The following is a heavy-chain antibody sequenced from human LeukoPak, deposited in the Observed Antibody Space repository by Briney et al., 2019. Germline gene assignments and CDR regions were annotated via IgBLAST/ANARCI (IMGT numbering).Heavy chain of an antibody. CDR2: ISGSGGRT. D-gene: IGHD1-26*01. Sequence: GGSLSLSCAASGFPFGSYAMSGVRRAPGKGLEWVSAISGSGGRTYYADSVKGRFTISRDNSKNTLYLQMNSLRAEDTAVYYCAKYGSYSQMLLHFDYWGQGTLVTVSS. J-gene: IGHJ4*02. CDR1: GFPFGSYA. CDR3: AKYGSYSQMLLHFDY. V-gene: IGHV3-23*01.